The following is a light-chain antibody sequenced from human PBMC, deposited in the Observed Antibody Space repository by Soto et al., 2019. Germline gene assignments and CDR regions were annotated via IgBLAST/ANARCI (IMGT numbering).Light chain of an antibody. Sequence: IQLTQSPSSLSVSVGDRVTITCRASQGISSYLAWYQQKPGKAPKLLIYAASTSQSGVPSRFSGSGSGTDFTLTISSLQPEDFATYYCQQLNSYPCTFGQGTKLEIK. J-gene: IGKJ2*02. CDR3: QQLNSYPCT. CDR1: QGISSY. CDR2: AAS. V-gene: IGKV1-9*01.